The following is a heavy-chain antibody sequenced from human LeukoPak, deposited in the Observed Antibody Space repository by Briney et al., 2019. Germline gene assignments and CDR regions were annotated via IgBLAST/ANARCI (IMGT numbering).Heavy chain of an antibody. J-gene: IGHJ4*02. CDR2: INHSGST. V-gene: IGHV4-34*01. Sequence: SETLSLTCAVYGGSFSGYYWSWTRQPPGKGLEWIGEINHSGSTNYNPSLKSRVTISVDTSKNQFSLKLSSVTAADTAVYYCARQGGIVGATISFDYWGQGTLVTVSS. CDR1: GGSFSGYY. D-gene: IGHD1-26*01. CDR3: ARQGGIVGATISFDY.